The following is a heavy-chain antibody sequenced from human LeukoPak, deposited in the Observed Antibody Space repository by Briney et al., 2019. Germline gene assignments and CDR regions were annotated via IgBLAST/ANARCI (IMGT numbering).Heavy chain of an antibody. Sequence: PSETLSLTCAVYGGSFSGYYWSWIRQPPGKGLEWIGEINHSGSTYYNPSLKSRVTISVDRSKNQFSLKLSSVTAADTAVYYCATDKYYIDWGQGTLVTVSS. CDR3: ATDKYYID. D-gene: IGHD3-10*01. CDR2: INHSGST. CDR1: GGSFSGYY. V-gene: IGHV4-34*01. J-gene: IGHJ4*02.